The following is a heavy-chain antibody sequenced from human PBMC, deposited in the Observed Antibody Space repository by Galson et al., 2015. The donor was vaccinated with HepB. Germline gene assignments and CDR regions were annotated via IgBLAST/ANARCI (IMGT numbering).Heavy chain of an antibody. D-gene: IGHD2-2*01. Sequence: ETLSLTCAVYGGSFSGYYWSWIRQPPGKGLEWIGEINHSGSTNYNPSLKSRVTISVDTSKNQFSLKLSSVTAADTAVYYCARAYCSSTSCYGGDYVDYWGQGTLVTVSS. V-gene: IGHV4-34*01. CDR1: GGSFSGYY. CDR3: ARAYCSSTSCYGGDYVDY. CDR2: INHSGST. J-gene: IGHJ4*02.